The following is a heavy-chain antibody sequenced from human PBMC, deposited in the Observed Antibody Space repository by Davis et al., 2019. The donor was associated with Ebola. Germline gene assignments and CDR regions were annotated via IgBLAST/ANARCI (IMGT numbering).Heavy chain of an antibody. Sequence: GSLRLSCAASGFTFSSYAMHWVRQAPGKGLEWVSVIYSGGSTYYADSVKGRFTISRDNSKNTLYLQMNSLRAEDTAVYYCASRYCSGGSCYYYYYGMDVWGQGTTVTVSS. V-gene: IGHV3-66*01. CDR2: IYSGGST. D-gene: IGHD2-15*01. J-gene: IGHJ6*02. CDR1: GFTFSSYA. CDR3: ASRYCSGGSCYYYYYGMDV.